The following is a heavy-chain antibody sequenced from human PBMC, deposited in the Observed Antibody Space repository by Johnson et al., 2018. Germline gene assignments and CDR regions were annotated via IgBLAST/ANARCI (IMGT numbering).Heavy chain of an antibody. Sequence: VQLVESGGGLVQPGGSLRLSCAASGFTFSSYWMSWVRQAPGKGLEWVANIKQDGSEKYYVDSVKGRFTISRDNAKNSLYLQMNSLRAEDTAVYYCARGYYYDSNGFYRAFDIWGQGTMVTVSS. CDR3: ARGYYYDSNGFYRAFDI. CDR2: IKQDGSEK. CDR1: GFTFSSYW. J-gene: IGHJ3*02. D-gene: IGHD3-22*01. V-gene: IGHV3-7*04.